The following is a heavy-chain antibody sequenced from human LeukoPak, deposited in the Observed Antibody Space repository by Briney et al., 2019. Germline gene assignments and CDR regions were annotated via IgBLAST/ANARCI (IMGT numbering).Heavy chain of an antibody. D-gene: IGHD3-3*01. CDR2: INPSGGST. Sequence: GASVKVSCKASGYTFISYYMHWVRQAPGQGLEWMGIINPSGGSTSYAQKFQGRVTMTRDTSTSTVYMELSSLRSEDTAVYYCARAYDLWSGYSDPGMDVWGQGTTVTVSS. J-gene: IGHJ6*02. V-gene: IGHV1-46*01. CDR3: ARAYDLWSGYSDPGMDV. CDR1: GYTFISYY.